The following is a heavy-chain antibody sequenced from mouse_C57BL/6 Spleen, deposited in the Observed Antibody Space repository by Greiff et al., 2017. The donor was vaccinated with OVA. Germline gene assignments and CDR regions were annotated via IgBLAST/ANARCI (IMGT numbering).Heavy chain of an antibody. V-gene: IGHV1-7*01. J-gene: IGHJ3*01. CDR1: GYTFTSYW. CDR2: INPSSGYT. D-gene: IGHD2-4*01. Sequence: VQLVESGAELAKPGASVTLSCKASGYTFTSYWMHWVQQWPGQGLEWIGYINPSSGYTKYNQKFKDKATLTADKSSSTAYMQLSSLTDEDSEVYYCARGDYDGCAYWGQGTLVTVSA. CDR3: ARGDYDGCAY.